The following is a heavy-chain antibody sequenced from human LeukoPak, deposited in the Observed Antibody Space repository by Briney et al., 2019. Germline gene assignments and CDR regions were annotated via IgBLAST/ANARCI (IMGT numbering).Heavy chain of an antibody. D-gene: IGHD3-22*01. CDR1: GFTFSSYA. CDR3: AKDPKGRTYYYDSSDLDY. CDR2: ISGSGGST. J-gene: IGHJ4*02. Sequence: GGSLRLSCAASGFTFSSYAMSWVRQAPGKGLEWVSAISGSGGSTYYADSVKGWFTISRDNSKNTLYLQMNSLRAEDTAVYYCAKDPKGRTYYYDSSDLDYWGQGTLVTVSS. V-gene: IGHV3-23*01.